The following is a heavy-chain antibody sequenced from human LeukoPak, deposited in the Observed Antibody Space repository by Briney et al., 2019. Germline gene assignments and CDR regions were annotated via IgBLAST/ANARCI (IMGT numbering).Heavy chain of an antibody. V-gene: IGHV4-59*01. D-gene: IGHD3-16*01. J-gene: IGHJ5*02. Sequence: SETLSLTCTVSGGSISSYYWSWIRQPPGKGLEWIGYIYYSGSTNYNPSLKSRVTISVDTSKNQFSLKLSSVTAADTAVYYCARTAGGWFDPWGQGTLVTVSS. CDR2: IYYSGST. CDR1: GGSISSYY. CDR3: ARTAGGWFDP.